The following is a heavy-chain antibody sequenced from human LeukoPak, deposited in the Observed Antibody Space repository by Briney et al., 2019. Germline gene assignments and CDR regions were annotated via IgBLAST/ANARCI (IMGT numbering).Heavy chain of an antibody. CDR2: INPSSGGT. CDR3: VIGESLNSSGYYSEDWVY. CDR1: GYTFTRYF. Sequence: ASVKVSCKASGYTFTRYFIHWVRQAPAHGLEWMGWINPSSGGTSYAQKVQGWVTMTRDTSISTAYMELSRLRSDDTAVYYCVIGESLNSSGYYSEDWVYWGQGTLVTVSS. J-gene: IGHJ4*02. V-gene: IGHV1-2*04. D-gene: IGHD3-22*01.